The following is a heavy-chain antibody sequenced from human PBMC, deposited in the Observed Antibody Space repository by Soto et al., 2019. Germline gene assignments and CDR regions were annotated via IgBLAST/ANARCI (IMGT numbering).Heavy chain of an antibody. CDR2: ISYDGSNK. D-gene: IGHD1-26*01. CDR1: GFTFSSYA. J-gene: IGHJ4*02. CDR3: ARDRTGATFDY. V-gene: IGHV3-30-3*01. Sequence: GGSLRLSCAASGFTFSSYAMHWVRQAPGKGLEWVAVISYDGSNKNYADSVKGRFTISRDNSKNTLYLQMNSLRAEDTAVYYCARDRTGATFDYWGQGTLVTVSS.